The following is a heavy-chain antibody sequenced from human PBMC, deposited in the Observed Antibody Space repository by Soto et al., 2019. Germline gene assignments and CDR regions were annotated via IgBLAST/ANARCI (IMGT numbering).Heavy chain of an antibody. CDR3: ARHYDY. J-gene: IGHJ4*02. V-gene: IGHV4-59*08. Sequence: SETLSLTCTVSGASISSYYLSWIRQPSGKGLEWIGYIYYSGGTNYNPSLKSRVSISLDTSKNQFSMRLSSVTATDTAVYYCARHYDYWGQGTLVTVSS. CDR2: IYYSGGT. CDR1: GASISSYY.